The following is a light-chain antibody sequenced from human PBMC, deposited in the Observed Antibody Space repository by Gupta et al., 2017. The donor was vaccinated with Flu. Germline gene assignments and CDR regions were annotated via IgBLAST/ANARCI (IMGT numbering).Light chain of an antibody. J-gene: IGKJ1*01. CDR3: RQRKHCPWA. CDR1: QSLVYSDGNTV. Sequence: DVVMTQSPLSLPVTLGQTASISCRSSQSLVYSDGNTVLHWFQQRPGQAPRRLIYMVSHRESGVPDRFSGSGSGTEFTLKISRGEAEDVGIYCCRQRKHCPWAFGQGTXVEI. V-gene: IGKV2-30*01. CDR2: MVS.